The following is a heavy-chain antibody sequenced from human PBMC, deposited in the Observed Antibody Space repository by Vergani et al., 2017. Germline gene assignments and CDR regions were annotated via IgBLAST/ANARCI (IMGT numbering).Heavy chain of an antibody. Sequence: VQLVESGGGLVQPGRSLRLSCAASGFTFDDYAMHWVRQAPGKGLEWVAVISYDGSNKYYADSVKGRFTISRDNSKNTLYLQMNSLRAEDPAVYYCAKARHIVVVTAPFDYWGQGTLVTVSS. V-gene: IGHV3-30*18. CDR3: AKARHIVVVTAPFDY. CDR2: ISYDGSNK. CDR1: GFTFDDYA. D-gene: IGHD2-21*02. J-gene: IGHJ4*02.